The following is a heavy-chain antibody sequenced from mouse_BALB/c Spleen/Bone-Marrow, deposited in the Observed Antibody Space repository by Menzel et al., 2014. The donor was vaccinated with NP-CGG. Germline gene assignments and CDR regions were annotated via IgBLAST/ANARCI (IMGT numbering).Heavy chain of an antibody. CDR2: IYPYNGGT. CDR3: ARLDGYYVAMDY. V-gene: IGHV1S29*02. J-gene: IGHJ4*01. CDR1: GYTPTDYN. D-gene: IGHD2-3*01. Sequence: VQLQQSGPELAKPGASVKISCKASGYTPTDYNMHWAKQSHGTSLVRTGYIYPYNGGTGCNQKFKSKATLTVDNSASTAYMELRSLTSEDSAVYYCARLDGYYVAMDYWGQGTSVTVS.